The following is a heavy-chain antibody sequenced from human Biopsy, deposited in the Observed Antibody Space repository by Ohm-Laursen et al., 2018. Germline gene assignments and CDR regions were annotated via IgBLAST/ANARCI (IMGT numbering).Heavy chain of an antibody. CDR3: ATFRASWDTTQGGDY. CDR2: IYHSGTT. V-gene: IGHV4-31*03. Sequence: TLSLTCTASGVSISVDGYYWAWIRQLPGKGLDWIGYIYHSGTTYYNPSLKSRLTMSVDTSKNEFSLRLRSVTAADTAVYFFATFRASWDTTQGGDYWGQGTLVTVSS. CDR1: GVSISVDGYY. J-gene: IGHJ4*02. D-gene: IGHD1-26*01.